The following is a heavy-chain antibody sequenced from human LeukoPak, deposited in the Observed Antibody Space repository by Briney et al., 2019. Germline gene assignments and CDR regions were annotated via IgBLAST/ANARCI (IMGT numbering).Heavy chain of an antibody. D-gene: IGHD4-17*01. CDR2: INHSGST. Sequence: SETLSLTCAVYGGSFSGYYWSWIRQPPGKGLEWIGEINHSGSTYYNPSLKSRVTISVDRSKNQFSLKLSSVTAADTAVYYCARAVDGDYGGGFDYWGQGTLVTVSS. V-gene: IGHV4-34*01. CDR3: ARAVDGDYGGGFDY. CDR1: GGSFSGYY. J-gene: IGHJ4*02.